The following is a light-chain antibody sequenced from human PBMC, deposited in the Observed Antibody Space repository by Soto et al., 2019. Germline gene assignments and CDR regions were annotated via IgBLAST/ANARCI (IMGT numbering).Light chain of an antibody. V-gene: IGKV3-20*01. CDR3: QQYGSSPPT. CDR1: RSVNNNY. J-gene: IGKJ1*01. CDR2: GAS. Sequence: EIALTQSQGTLSLSPGERATRACRASRSVNNNYVAWYQRKPGQAPRLLIYGASSRATDIPRRFSGSGSGTDFTLTITRLEPEDFAVYYCQQYGSSPPTFGQGTKVESK.